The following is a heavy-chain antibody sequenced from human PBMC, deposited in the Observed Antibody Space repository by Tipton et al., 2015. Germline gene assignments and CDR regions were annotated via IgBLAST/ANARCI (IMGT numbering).Heavy chain of an antibody. V-gene: IGHV4-39*01. CDR3: ARSRRIIRYFDE. Sequence: TLSLTCTVSGGSISRSSYYWGWIRQPPGKGLEWIGSIYYSGSTYYNPSLKSRVTISVDTSKNQFSLKMKSVTAADTAVYYCARSRRIIRYFDEWGQGSLVTVSS. D-gene: IGHD3-9*01. J-gene: IGHJ4*02. CDR2: IYYSGST. CDR1: GGSISRSSYY.